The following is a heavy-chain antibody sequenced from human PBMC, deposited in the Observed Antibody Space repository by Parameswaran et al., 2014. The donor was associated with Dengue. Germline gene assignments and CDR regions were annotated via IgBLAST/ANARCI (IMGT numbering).Heavy chain of an antibody. Sequence: MPGVRQAPGKGLVWVSRINSDGSSTIYADSVKGRFTLSRDNTKNALYLQMNSLRAEDTAVYYCARDEYGYFDYWGQGTLVTVSS. CDR3: ARDEYGYFDY. CDR2: INSDGSST. D-gene: IGHD4/OR15-4a*01. J-gene: IGHJ4*02. V-gene: IGHV3-74*01.